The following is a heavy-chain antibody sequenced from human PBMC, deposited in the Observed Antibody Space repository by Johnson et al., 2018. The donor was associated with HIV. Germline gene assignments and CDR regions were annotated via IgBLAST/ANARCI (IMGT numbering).Heavy chain of an antibody. V-gene: IGHV3-11*04. J-gene: IGHJ3*02. CDR3: AREARRYHYDSSNDAFDI. CDR1: RFTFRDYY. Sequence: HVQLVESGGGVVQPGRSLRLSCVASRFTFRDYYMSWIRQAPGKGLEWVSYSSSSGSTIYYADSVQGRFTISRDNAKNSLYLQMNSLRAEDTAVYYCAREARRYHYDSSNDAFDIWCQGTMVAVSS. CDR2: SSSSGSTI. D-gene: IGHD3-22*01.